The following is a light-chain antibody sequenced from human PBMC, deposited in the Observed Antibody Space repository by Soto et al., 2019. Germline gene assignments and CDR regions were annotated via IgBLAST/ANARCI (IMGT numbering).Light chain of an antibody. CDR2: DVS. CDR3: KHYHNYPTWT. Sequence: DIQMTQSPSTLSASVGDRVTITCRASQTISNWLAWYQQKPGKATKLLIYDVSSLESGVPSRFSGSGSGTEFTLTISSLQPDDVATYYCKHYHNYPTWTFGQGTKVEIK. CDR1: QTISNW. V-gene: IGKV1-5*01. J-gene: IGKJ1*01.